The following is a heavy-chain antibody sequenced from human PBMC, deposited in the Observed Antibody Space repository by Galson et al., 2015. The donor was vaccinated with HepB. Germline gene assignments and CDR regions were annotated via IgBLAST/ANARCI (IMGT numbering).Heavy chain of an antibody. V-gene: IGHV3-73*01. CDR2: IRSKANSYAT. CDR1: GFTFSGSA. CDR3: TRQVSAAEPPYYYYYMDV. D-gene: IGHD6-13*01. J-gene: IGHJ6*03. Sequence: SLRLSCAASGFTFSGSAMHWVRQASGKGLEWVGRIRSKANSYATAYAASVKGRFTISRDDSKNTAYLQMNSLKTEDTAVYYCTRQVSAAEPPYYYYYMDVWGKGTTVTVSS.